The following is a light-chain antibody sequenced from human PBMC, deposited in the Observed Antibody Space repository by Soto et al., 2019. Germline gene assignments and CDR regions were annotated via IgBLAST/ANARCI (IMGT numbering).Light chain of an antibody. CDR2: AAS. J-gene: IGKJ1*01. Sequence: IQMTQSPSTLSGYVGDRVTITCRASQGISSYLAWYQQKLGKVPKLLIYAASTLQSGVPSRFRGSGSGTDFTLTISSLQPEDFATYYCLLDFGYFWAFGQGTKVDIK. CDR3: LLDFGYFWA. V-gene: IGKV1-9*01. CDR1: QGISSY.